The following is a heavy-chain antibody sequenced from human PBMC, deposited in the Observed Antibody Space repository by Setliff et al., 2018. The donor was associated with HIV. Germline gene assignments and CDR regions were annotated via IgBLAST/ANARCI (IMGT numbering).Heavy chain of an antibody. CDR3: VTGVGTSSVDY. CDR1: GFSNSA. J-gene: IGHJ4*02. D-gene: IGHD3-22*01. V-gene: IGHV3-15*01. CDR2: IKTKTQRGTT. Sequence: GGSLRLSCAASGFSNSALHWVRQAPGKGLEWVGRIKTKTQRGTTDYAAPAKGRFIISRDDSKNTLYLQMNSHRSEDTAVYYCVTGVGTSSVDYWGQGTMVTVSS.